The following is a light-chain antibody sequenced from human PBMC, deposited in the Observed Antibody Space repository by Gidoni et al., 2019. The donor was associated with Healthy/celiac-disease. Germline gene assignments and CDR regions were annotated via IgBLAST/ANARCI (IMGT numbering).Light chain of an antibody. V-gene: IGLV3-1*01. Sequence: SYELTQPPSVSVSPGQTASITCSGDKLGDKYACWYQQKPGQSPVLVIYQVSKRPSGIPERFSGSNSGNTATLTISGTQAMDEADYYCQAWDSSDVVFGGGTKLTVL. J-gene: IGLJ2*01. CDR1: KLGDKY. CDR3: QAWDSSDVV. CDR2: QVS.